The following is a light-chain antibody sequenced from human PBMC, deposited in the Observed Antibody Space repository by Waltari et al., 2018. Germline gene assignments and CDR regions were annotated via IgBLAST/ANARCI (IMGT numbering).Light chain of an antibody. CDR2: AAS. CDR1: QSMSRY. Sequence: DIQMTQSPSSLSASVGDRVTITCRASQSMSRYLNWYQQRPGEAPELLIYAASNLQSVVPSRFSGSGSGTDFTLTISSLQPEDYATYICQQSFIAPFTFGPGTIVDF. J-gene: IGKJ3*01. CDR3: QQSFIAPFT. V-gene: IGKV1-39*01.